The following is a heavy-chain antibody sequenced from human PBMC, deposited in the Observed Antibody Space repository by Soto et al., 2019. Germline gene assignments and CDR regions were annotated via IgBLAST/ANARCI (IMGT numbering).Heavy chain of an antibody. CDR3: AKDAFLNSLYSSSSLTFDI. CDR2: ISGSGGST. Sequence: GGSLRLSCAASGFTFSSYAMSWVRQAPGKGLEWVSAISGSGGSTYYADSVKGRFTISRDNSKNTLYLQMNSLRAEDTAVYYCAKDAFLNSLYSSSSLTFDIWGQGTMVTVPS. V-gene: IGHV3-23*01. D-gene: IGHD6-6*01. CDR1: GFTFSSYA. J-gene: IGHJ3*02.